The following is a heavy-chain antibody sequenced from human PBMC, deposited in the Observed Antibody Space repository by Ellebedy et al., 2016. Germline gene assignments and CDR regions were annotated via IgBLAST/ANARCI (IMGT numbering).Heavy chain of an antibody. CDR3: ARLNWGRFAFDY. CDR1: GFIFGNYW. D-gene: IGHD7-27*01. V-gene: IGHV3-7*01. Sequence: GESLKISXAASGFIFGNYWMTWVRRTPGTGLQWVANIKQDGSETFHVDSVKGRFSISRDNAKNSLFLQMNSLRVDDTAMYYCARLNWGRFAFDYWGHGTLVTVSS. CDR2: IKQDGSET. J-gene: IGHJ4*01.